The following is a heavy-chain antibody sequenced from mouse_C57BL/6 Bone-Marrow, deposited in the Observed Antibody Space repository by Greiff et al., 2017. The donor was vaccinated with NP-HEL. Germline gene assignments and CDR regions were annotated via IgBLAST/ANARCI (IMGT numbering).Heavy chain of an antibody. J-gene: IGHJ4*01. V-gene: IGHV5-4*01. D-gene: IGHD1-1*01. CDR2: ISDGGSYT. CDR1: GFTFSSYA. CDR3: ARGGYYGPYYAMDY. Sequence: EVQVVESGGGLVKPGGSLKLSCAASGFTFSSYAMSWVRQTPEKRLEWVATISDGGSYTYYPDNVKGRFTISRDNAKNNLYLQMSHLKSEDTAMYYCARGGYYGPYYAMDYWGQGTSVTVSS.